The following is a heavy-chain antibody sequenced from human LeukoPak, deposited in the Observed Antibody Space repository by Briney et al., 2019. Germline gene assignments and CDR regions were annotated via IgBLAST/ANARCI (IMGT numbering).Heavy chain of an antibody. CDR3: ARTPSGYYDY. CDR2: IYYTGST. V-gene: IGHV4-59*01. Sequence: SETLSLTCTVSGGSISGYYWSWIRQSPGKGLESLGYIYYTGSTNYNPSLKSRVTMSVDTSNNQFSLRLSSVTAADTAVYYCARTPSGYYDYWGQGTLVTVSS. J-gene: IGHJ4*02. D-gene: IGHD3-22*01. CDR1: GGSISGYY.